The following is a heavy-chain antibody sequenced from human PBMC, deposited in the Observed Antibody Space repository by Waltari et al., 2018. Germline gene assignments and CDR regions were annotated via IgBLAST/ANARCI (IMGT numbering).Heavy chain of an antibody. D-gene: IGHD1-1*01. CDR3: ARNKGKTISTRRAFRLDP. CDR2: VNPSSGAT. Sequence: QVQLVQSGAEVKKPGASVKVSCKSSGFSCSAYLFNWVRQAPGQGLEWMGWVNPSSGATTYAQKFQARVTMTRDRATNTAYMDLRGLTPDDTAVYFCARNKGKTISTRRAFRLDPWGQGTLVSVSS. CDR1: GFSCSAYL. J-gene: IGHJ5*02. V-gene: IGHV1-2*02.